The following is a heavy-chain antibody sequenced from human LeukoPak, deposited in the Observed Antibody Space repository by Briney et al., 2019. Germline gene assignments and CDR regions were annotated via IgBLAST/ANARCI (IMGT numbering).Heavy chain of an antibody. Sequence: GGSLRLSCAASGFTFQNYAMSWVRQAPGKGLEWASSISGSGPSTDYADSVKGRFTISRDNSKNTLYLQMNSLRAEDTAVYYCAKDSPYRYSSYFDYWGQGTLVTVSS. CDR3: AKDSPYRYSSYFDY. D-gene: IGHD5-18*01. CDR1: GFTFQNYA. V-gene: IGHV3-23*01. J-gene: IGHJ4*02. CDR2: ISGSGPST.